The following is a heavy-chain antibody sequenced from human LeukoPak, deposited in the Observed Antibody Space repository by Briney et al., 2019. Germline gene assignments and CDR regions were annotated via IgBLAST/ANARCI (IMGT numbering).Heavy chain of an antibody. CDR2: ISSSSYI. V-gene: IGHV3-21*01. Sequence: PGGSLRLSCAASGFTFSSYSMNWGRQAPGKGLELVSSISSSSYIYYADSVKGRFTISRDNAKNSLYLQMNSLRAEDTAVYYCARDLRWFGEALFDYWGQGTLVTVSS. D-gene: IGHD3-10*01. J-gene: IGHJ4*02. CDR3: ARDLRWFGEALFDY. CDR1: GFTFSSYS.